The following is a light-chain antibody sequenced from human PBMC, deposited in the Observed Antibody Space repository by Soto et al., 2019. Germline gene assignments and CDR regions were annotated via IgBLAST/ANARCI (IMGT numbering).Light chain of an antibody. Sequence: EIVLTQSPATLSLSPGERATLSCRASQSVSIYLAWYQQKPGQAHRLLLYDASNRATGIPARFSGSGSGTDFTLTISSLEPEDFAVYYCQQHNNWPKITFGQGTRLEIK. CDR3: QQHNNWPKIT. CDR1: QSVSIY. V-gene: IGKV3-11*01. CDR2: DAS. J-gene: IGKJ5*01.